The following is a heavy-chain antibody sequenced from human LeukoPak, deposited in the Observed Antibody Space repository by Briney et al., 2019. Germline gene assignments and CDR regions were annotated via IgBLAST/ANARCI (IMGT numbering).Heavy chain of an antibody. CDR2: ISSSSSYI. CDR3: ARDLVQQGDWFDP. Sequence: GGSLRLSCAASGFTFSSYSMNWVRQAPGKGLEWVSSISSSSSYIYYADSVKGRFTISRDNAKNSLYLQMNSLRAEDTAVYYCARDLVQQGDWFDPWGKGTLVTVSS. J-gene: IGHJ5*02. V-gene: IGHV3-21*01. CDR1: GFTFSSYS. D-gene: IGHD3-10*01.